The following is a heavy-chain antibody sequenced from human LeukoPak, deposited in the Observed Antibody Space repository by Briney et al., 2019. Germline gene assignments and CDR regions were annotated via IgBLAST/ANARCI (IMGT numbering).Heavy chain of an antibody. V-gene: IGHV4-39*07. CDR3: ATTSGGWYRGPGDFFDY. CDR1: GGSIRSSYYY. CDR2: INHSGST. D-gene: IGHD6-19*01. Sequence: PSETLSLTCTVSGGSIRSSYYYWGWIRQPPGNRLEWIGEINHSGSTNYNPSLKSRVTISVDTSKNQFSLKLSSVTAADTAVYYCATTSGGWYRGPGDFFDYWGQGTLVTVSS. J-gene: IGHJ4*02.